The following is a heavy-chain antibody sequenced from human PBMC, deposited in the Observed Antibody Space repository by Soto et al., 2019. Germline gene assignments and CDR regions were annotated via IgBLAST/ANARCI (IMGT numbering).Heavy chain of an antibody. V-gene: IGHV4-61*01. J-gene: IGHJ5*02. D-gene: IGHD1-20*01. CDR2: INYSGVT. CDR1: GCSVSSGYYS. CDR3: ERGRPEGPITPSAS. Sequence: SETLSLTCSVSGCSVSSGYYSLNWIRQPPGKGLEWIGYINYSGVTQYNPSLKSRVTISVDTSKNQFSLKVNSVTDADTALYYCERGRPEGPITPSASWGQGTLVTVS.